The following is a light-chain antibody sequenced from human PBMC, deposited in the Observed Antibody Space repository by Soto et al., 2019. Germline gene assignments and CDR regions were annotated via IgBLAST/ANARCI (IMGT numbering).Light chain of an antibody. CDR2: KAS. J-gene: IGKJ1*01. Sequence: DIPLTQSPSTLSASVGDRITITCRASQSLSTWLAWYQQKAGKAPKLLIYKASSLQGGVPSRFSGSGSGTEFTLTIRSLQPDDFATYYCQHSNTFPWTFGQGTRVDVK. CDR3: QHSNTFPWT. V-gene: IGKV1-5*03. CDR1: QSLSTW.